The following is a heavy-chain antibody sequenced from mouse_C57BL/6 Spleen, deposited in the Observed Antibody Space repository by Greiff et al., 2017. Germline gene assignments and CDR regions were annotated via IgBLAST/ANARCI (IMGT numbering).Heavy chain of an antibody. CDR3: ARLLYGNFDY. D-gene: IGHD2-1*01. CDR1: GYTFTSYW. V-gene: IGHV1-69*01. Sequence: VQLQQPGAELVMPGASVKLSCKASGYTFTSYWMHWVKQRPGQGLEWIGEIDPSDSYTNYNQKFKGKSTLTVDKSSSTAYMQLSSLTSEDSAVYYCARLLYGNFDYWGQGTTLTVSS. CDR2: IDPSDSYT. J-gene: IGHJ2*01.